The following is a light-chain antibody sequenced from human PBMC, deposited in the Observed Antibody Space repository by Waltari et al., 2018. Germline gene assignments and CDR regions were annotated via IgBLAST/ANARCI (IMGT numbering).Light chain of an antibody. V-gene: IGKV1-5*03. Sequence: DIQMTQSPSTLSASVGDRVTITCRASQSISSWLAWYQQKPGKAPKLLIYKASSLQSDVPSRLSGSGSGTEFTLTISSLQPDDFATFYCQHYNNYPPTFGGGTKVEIK. CDR1: QSISSW. CDR2: KAS. CDR3: QHYNNYPPT. J-gene: IGKJ4*01.